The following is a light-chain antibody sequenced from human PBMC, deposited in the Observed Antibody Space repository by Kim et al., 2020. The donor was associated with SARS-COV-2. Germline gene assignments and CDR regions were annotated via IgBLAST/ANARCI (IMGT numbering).Light chain of an antibody. CDR3: QQYCSSPWT. Sequence: SPGASATLSCRASQSVSSSYLAGDQQKPGQAPRLLIYGASSRATGIPDRFSGSGSGTDFTLTISRLEPEDFAVYYCQQYCSSPWTFGQGTKVDIK. V-gene: IGKV3-20*01. J-gene: IGKJ1*01. CDR2: GAS. CDR1: QSVSSSY.